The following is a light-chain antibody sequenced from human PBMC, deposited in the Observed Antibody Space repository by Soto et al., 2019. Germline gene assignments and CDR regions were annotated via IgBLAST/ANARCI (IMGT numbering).Light chain of an antibody. CDR1: QSVTNSF. V-gene: IGKV3-20*01. CDR2: GAS. J-gene: IGKJ1*01. CDR3: QQYVSSPWA. Sequence: EIVLAQSPGTLSLSPGERATLSCRASQSVTNSFLAWYQQKPGQAPRLLSYGASRRATGIPDRFTGSGSGTEFTLTISRLEPEDFAVYYCQQYVSSPWAFGQGTKVDIK.